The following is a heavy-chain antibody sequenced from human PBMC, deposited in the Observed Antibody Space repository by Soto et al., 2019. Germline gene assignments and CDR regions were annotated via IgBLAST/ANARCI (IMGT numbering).Heavy chain of an antibody. D-gene: IGHD3-3*01. V-gene: IGHV4-59*01. CDR2: IYYSGST. CDR1: GGSISSYY. CDR3: ARASSYDFWSGYIEWFDP. Sequence: SETLSLTCTVSGGSISSYYWSWIRQPPGKGLEWIGYIYYSGSTNYNPSLKSRVTISVDTSKNQFSLKLSSVTAADTAVYYCARASSYDFWSGYIEWFDPWGQGTLVTVS. J-gene: IGHJ5*02.